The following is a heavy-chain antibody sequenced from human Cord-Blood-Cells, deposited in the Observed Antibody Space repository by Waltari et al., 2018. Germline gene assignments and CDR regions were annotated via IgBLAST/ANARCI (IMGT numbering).Heavy chain of an antibody. Sequence: EVQLVESGGGLVKPGGSLRLSCAASGFTFSSYSMNWVRQAPGKGVEWVSSISSSSIYIYYADSVKGRFTISRDNAKNSLYLQMNSLRAEDTAVYYCARDCSGGSCYDYWGQGTLVTVSS. CDR2: ISSSSIYI. D-gene: IGHD2-15*01. V-gene: IGHV3-21*01. J-gene: IGHJ4*02. CDR1: GFTFSSYS. CDR3: ARDCSGGSCYDY.